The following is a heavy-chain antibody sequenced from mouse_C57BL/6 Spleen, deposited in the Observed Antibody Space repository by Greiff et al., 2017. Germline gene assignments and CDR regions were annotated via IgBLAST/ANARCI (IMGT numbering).Heavy chain of an antibody. D-gene: IGHD1-1*01. CDR1: GYTFTTYP. Sequence: VKLLQSGAELVKPGASVKMSCKASGYTFTTYPIEWMKQNHGKSLEWIGNFHPYNDDTKYNEKFKGKATLTVEKSSSTVYLELSRLTSDDPAVYYCARGDGSSYGNFDYWGQGTTLTVSS. V-gene: IGHV1-47*01. CDR2: FHPYNDDT. CDR3: ARGDGSSYGNFDY. J-gene: IGHJ2*01.